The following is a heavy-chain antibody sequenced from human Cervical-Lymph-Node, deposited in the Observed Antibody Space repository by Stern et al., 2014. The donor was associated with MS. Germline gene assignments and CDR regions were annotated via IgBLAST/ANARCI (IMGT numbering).Heavy chain of an antibody. CDR1: GFPFSDFW. D-gene: IGHD1-14*01. V-gene: IGHV3-74*02. Sequence: EVQLLESGGGLVQPGGSLRLSCAASGFPFSDFWMHWVRQAPGKGLVWVSRINSDGISTSYADSVKGRFTISRDNAKNTLYLQMNSLRAEDTAVYYCASSWETKEDHTYYYYYGMDVWGQGTTVTVS. CDR2: INSDGIST. CDR3: ASSWETKEDHTYYYYYGMDV. J-gene: IGHJ6*02.